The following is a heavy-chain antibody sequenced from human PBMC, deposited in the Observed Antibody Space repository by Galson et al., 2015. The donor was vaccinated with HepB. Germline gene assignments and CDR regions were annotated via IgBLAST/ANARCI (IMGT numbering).Heavy chain of an antibody. Sequence: SVKVSCKASGYTFTGYYMHWVRQAPGQGLEWMGWINPNSGGTNYAQKFQGWVTMTRDTSISTAYMELSRLRSDDTAVYYCARGYSYGNYYYYYGMDVWGQGTTVTVSS. CDR1: GYTFTGYY. J-gene: IGHJ6*02. CDR2: INPNSGGT. D-gene: IGHD5-18*01. V-gene: IGHV1-2*04. CDR3: ARGYSYGNYYYYYGMDV.